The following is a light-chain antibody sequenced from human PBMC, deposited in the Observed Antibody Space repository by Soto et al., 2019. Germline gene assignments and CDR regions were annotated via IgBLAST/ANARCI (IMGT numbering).Light chain of an antibody. CDR3: QQSYSTPYS. CDR1: QNIARY. Sequence: DIQMTQSPSSLSASVGDRVTITCRATQNIARYLNWYQHKPGRPPKLLIYDASSLEGGVRSRFSGSGSGTYFTLAISSLQPGDFATYYCQQSYSTPYSFGQGTKLEIK. V-gene: IGKV1-39*01. J-gene: IGKJ2*03. CDR2: DAS.